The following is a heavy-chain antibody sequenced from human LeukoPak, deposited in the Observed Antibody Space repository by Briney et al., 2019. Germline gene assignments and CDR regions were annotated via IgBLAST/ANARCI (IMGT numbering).Heavy chain of an antibody. CDR3: ARHGSNRVDY. J-gene: IGHJ4*02. CDR1: GGSISSYY. V-gene: IGHV4-59*12. CDR2: IYYSGST. D-gene: IGHD4-23*01. Sequence: SETLSLTCTVSGGSISSYYWSWIRQPPGKGLEWIGYIYYSGSTNYNPSLKSRVTISVDTSKNQFSLKLSSVTAADTAVYYCARHGSNRVDYWGQGTLVTVSS.